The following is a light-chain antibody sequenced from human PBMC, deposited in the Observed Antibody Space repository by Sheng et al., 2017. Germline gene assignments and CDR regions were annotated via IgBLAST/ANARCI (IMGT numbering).Light chain of an antibody. Sequence: EIVMTQSPATLSVSPGERATLSCRASQSVSNKLAWYQQKPGQSPXLLISGASTRVTGVPARFSGSGSGXDFTLTISSLQSEDSAVYYCQQHSNWPPTFGQGTKVEVK. J-gene: IGKJ1*01. CDR3: QQHSNWPPT. V-gene: IGKV3-15*01. CDR1: QSVSNK. CDR2: GAS.